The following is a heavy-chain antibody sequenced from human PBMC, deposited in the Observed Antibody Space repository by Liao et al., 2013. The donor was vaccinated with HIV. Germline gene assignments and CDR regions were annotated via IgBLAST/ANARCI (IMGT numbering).Heavy chain of an antibody. CDR2: IYSSGGT. CDR3: ARALYFPRGTGFGFDI. V-gene: IGHV4-61*02. Sequence: QVQLQESGPGLVKPSQTLSLTCTVSGGSIGSGSHYWSWIRQPAGKGLEWIGRIYSSGGTNYNPSLQESSHHINKTRPRTSAPSKLSSVTAADTAVYYCARALYFPRGTGFGFDIWGQGTMVTVSS. D-gene: IGHD1-26*01. J-gene: IGHJ3*02. CDR1: GGSIGSGSHY.